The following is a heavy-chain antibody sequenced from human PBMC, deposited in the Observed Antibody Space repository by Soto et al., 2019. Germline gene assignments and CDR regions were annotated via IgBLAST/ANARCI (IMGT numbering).Heavy chain of an antibody. CDR1: SGPFSGYY. CDR3: ARGYESSRRYLPLLDY. J-gene: IGHJ4*02. D-gene: IGHD3-22*01. Sequence: QVQLQQWGAGLLKPSETLSLRCVVNSGPFSGYYWTWIRQTPGKGLEWIGEISHSGSTNYNPSLMSRVTMSADTSKKQFSLRLSSVTAADTALYFCARGYESSRRYLPLLDYWGQGTLVTVSS. CDR2: ISHSGST. V-gene: IGHV4-34*01.